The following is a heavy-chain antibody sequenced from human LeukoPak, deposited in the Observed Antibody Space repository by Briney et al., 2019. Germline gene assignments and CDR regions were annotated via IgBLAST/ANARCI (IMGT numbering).Heavy chain of an antibody. Sequence: AASVKVSCKASGYTFTSYGISWVRQAPGQGLEWMGWISAYSGNTNYAQKLQGRVTMTTDTSTSTAYMELRSLRSDDTAVYYCARWGIIVATTDDTNYYYYYGMDVWGQGTTVTVSS. CDR3: ARWGIIVATTDDTNYYYYYGMDV. CDR2: ISAYSGNT. D-gene: IGHD5-12*01. V-gene: IGHV1-18*01. CDR1: GYTFTSYG. J-gene: IGHJ6*02.